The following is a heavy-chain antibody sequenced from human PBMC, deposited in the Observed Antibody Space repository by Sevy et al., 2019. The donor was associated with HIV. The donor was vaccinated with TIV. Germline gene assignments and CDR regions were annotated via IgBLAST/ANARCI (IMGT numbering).Heavy chain of an antibody. CDR2: IPWEGGST. CDR1: GFTFGDSP. V-gene: IGHV3-43D*04. D-gene: IGHD1-1*01. J-gene: IGHJ5*02. Sequence: GGSLRLSCAASGFTFGDSPLTWVRQAPGKGLEWLSLIPWEGGSTDYSAFVKGRFTVSRDNNKNSMYLQMNSLRPEDTAIYYCAKDMGFTGTFPLDLWGQGTLVTVSS. CDR3: AKDMGFTGTFPLDL.